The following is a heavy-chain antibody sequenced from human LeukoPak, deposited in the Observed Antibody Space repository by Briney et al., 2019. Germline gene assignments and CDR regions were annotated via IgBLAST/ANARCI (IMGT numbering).Heavy chain of an antibody. CDR3: ARDAVDTANAV. J-gene: IGHJ6*02. CDR2: INSDGSIT. V-gene: IGHV3-74*01. D-gene: IGHD5-18*01. Sequence: GGSLRLSCAASGFTFTTYWMHWVRQAPGKGLVWVSHINSDGSITSYADSAKGRFTISRDNAKNTLYLQMNSLRAEDTAVYYCARDAVDTANAVWGQGTTVTVSS. CDR1: GFTFTTYW.